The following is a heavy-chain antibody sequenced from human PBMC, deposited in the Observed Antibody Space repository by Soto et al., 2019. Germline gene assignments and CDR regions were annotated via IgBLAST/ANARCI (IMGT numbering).Heavy chain of an antibody. J-gene: IGHJ6*02. CDR1: GYTFTTYG. D-gene: IGHD2-21*01. CDR2: ISGYNGQT. CDR3: ARDNRKELWVEGLNAMDV. Sequence: QVQLVQSGPEVMKPGASVKVSCKASGYTFTTYGISWVRLAPGQGLEWLGWISGYNGQTNYAPRFRDRVTLTTDTSTSTTNMELRSLRSDDTAIYFCARDNRKELWVEGLNAMDVWGQGTTVTV. V-gene: IGHV1-18*01.